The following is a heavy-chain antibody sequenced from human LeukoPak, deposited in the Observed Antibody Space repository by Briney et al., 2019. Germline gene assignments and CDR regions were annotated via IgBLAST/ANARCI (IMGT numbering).Heavy chain of an antibody. CDR3: ARGLGWLQTFDY. J-gene: IGHJ4*02. CDR1: GGSISSGGYY. D-gene: IGHD5-24*01. Sequence: PSETLSLTCTVSGGSISSGGYYWSWIRQHPGKGLEWIGSIYYSGSTYYNPSLKSRVTISVDTSKNQFSLKLSSVTAADTAVYYCARGLGWLQTFDYWGQGTLVTVSS. CDR2: IYYSGST. V-gene: IGHV4-39*07.